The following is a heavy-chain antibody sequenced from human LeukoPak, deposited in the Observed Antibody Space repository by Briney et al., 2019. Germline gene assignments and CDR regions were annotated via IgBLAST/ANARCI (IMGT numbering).Heavy chain of an antibody. CDR3: ARTYDFGIGPPGDAFDN. J-gene: IGHJ3*02. CDR1: GFIFSDYN. Sequence: PGGSLRLSCEASGFIFSDYNMNWVRQAPGKGLEWLSFIDSSSSTIYYADSVKGRFAISRDNAKNSLFLQMDSLSAEDTALYYCARTYDFGIGPPGDAFDNWGQGTLVTVSS. D-gene: IGHD3-3*01. CDR2: IDSSSSTI. V-gene: IGHV3-48*04.